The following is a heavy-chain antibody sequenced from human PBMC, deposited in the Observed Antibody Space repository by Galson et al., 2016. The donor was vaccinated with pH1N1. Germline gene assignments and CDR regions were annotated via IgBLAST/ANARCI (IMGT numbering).Heavy chain of an antibody. D-gene: IGHD4-17*01. CDR1: GFSLSTSGVG. CDR3: AHSLYGDYVGWFDP. Sequence: PALVKPTQTLTPTCTFSGFSLSTSGVGVGWIRQPPGKALEWLALIYWNDDKRYSPSLKSRLTITKDTSKNQVVLTMTNMDPVDTATYYCAHSLYGDYVGWFDPWGQGTLVTVSS. CDR2: IYWNDDK. V-gene: IGHV2-5*01. J-gene: IGHJ5*02.